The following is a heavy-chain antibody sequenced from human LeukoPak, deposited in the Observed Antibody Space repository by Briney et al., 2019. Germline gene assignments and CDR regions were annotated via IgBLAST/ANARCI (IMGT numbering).Heavy chain of an antibody. CDR3: AKEGPPSSGWPFDY. Sequence: GGSLRLSCAASGFTFSSSAMSWVRQAPGKGLEWVSAISDSGITTYYAGSVKGRFTVSRDNSKNTLYLQMNSLRAEDTALYYCAKEGPPSSGWPFDYWGQGTLVTVSS. V-gene: IGHV3-23*01. D-gene: IGHD6-19*01. CDR2: ISDSGITT. CDR1: GFTFSSSA. J-gene: IGHJ4*02.